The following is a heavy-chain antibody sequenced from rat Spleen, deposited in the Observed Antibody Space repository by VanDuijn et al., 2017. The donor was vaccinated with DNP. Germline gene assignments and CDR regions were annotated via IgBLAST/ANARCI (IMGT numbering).Heavy chain of an antibody. D-gene: IGHD1-1*01. Sequence: EVQLVESGGGLVQPGRSLKLSCAASGFTFSNYDMAWVRQAPTKGLEWVASISYEGSRTYYGDSVRGRFTISRDNAKSTLYLQMNSLRSEDTATYYCARTTGFDYWGQGVMVTVSS. V-gene: IGHV5-22*01. CDR2: ISYEGSRT. J-gene: IGHJ2*01. CDR3: ARTTGFDY. CDR1: GFTFSNYD.